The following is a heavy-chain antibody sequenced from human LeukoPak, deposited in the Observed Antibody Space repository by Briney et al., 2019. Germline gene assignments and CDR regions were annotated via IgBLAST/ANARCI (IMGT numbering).Heavy chain of an antibody. CDR3: ARAKPKNMVRGLIMRRESRYYFDY. CDR1: GFTFSSYG. CDR2: ISGSGGST. V-gene: IGHV3-23*01. D-gene: IGHD3-10*01. Sequence: GGSLRLSCAASGFTFSSYGMSWVRQAPGKGLEWVSAISGSGGSTYYADSVKGRFTISRDNSKNTLYLQMNSLRAEDTAVYYCARAKPKNMVRGLIMRRESRYYFDYWGQGTQVTVSS. J-gene: IGHJ4*02.